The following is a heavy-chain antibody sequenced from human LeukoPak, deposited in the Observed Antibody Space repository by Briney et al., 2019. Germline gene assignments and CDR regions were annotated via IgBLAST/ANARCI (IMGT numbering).Heavy chain of an antibody. J-gene: IGHJ6*02. CDR2: ISYDGSKK. D-gene: IGHD2-2*01. V-gene: IGHV3-30*18. CDR1: GFTFSSYS. CDR3: AKDGGVVPAAPLAYYGMDV. Sequence: PGGSLRLSCAASGFTFSSYSMNWVRQAPGKGLEWVAVISYDGSKKYYADSVKGRFTISRDNSKNTLYLQMNSLRAEDTAVYYCAKDGGVVPAAPLAYYGMDVWGQGTTVTVSS.